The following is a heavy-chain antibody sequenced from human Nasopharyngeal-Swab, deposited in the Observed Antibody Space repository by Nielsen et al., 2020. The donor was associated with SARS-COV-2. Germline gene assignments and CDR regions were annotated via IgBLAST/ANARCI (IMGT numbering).Heavy chain of an antibody. CDR1: GYTFTSHA. D-gene: IGHD3-3*01. V-gene: IGHV1-3*01. CDR2: INAGNGNT. J-gene: IGHJ6*02. Sequence: ASVKVSCKASGYTFTSHAMHWVRQAPGQRLEWMGWINAGNGNTKYSQKFQGRVTITRDTSASTAYMELSSLRSEDTAVYYCARDYDFWSGYLYYGMDVWGQGTTVTVSS. CDR3: ARDYDFWSGYLYYGMDV.